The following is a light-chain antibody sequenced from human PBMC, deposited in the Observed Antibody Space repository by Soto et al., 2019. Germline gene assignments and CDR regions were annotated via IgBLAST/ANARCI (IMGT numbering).Light chain of an antibody. CDR3: GRLGIPAEPP. V-gene: IGKV3-11*01. CDR2: DAS. Sequence: GERATLSCRAGQSVSSYLAWYDQNPGQAPRHLIYDASNRTTGIPARFSGSGSGTDFTLPIITLQPQDWEVSYCGRLGIPAEPPFG. J-gene: IGKJ5*01. CDR1: QSVSSY.